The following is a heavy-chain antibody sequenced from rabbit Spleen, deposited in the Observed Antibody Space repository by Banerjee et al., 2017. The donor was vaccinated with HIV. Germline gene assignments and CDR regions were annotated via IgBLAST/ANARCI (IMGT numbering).Heavy chain of an antibody. CDR3: ARSRTSRDVAYYGMDL. Sequence: QSLEESGGDLVKPGASLTLTCIASGVSFSGDSYMCWVRQAPGKGLEWIVCIDTGSSGFTYYASWAKGRFTISKTSSTTVTLQMTRLTAADTATYFCARSRTSRDVAYYGMDLWGQGTLVTVS. CDR1: GVSFSGDSY. J-gene: IGHJ6*01. CDR2: IDTGSSGFT. D-gene: IGHD1-1*01. V-gene: IGHV1S40*01.